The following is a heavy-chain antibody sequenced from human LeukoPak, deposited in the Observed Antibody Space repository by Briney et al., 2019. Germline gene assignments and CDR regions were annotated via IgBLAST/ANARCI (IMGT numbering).Heavy chain of an antibody. V-gene: IGHV4-4*09. CDR1: GGSISSYY. J-gene: IGHJ6*03. Sequence: SETLSLTCTVSGGSISSYYWSWIRQPPGKGLEWIGYIYSSGSTNYNPSLKSRVTISVDTSKNQFSLKVSSVTAADTAVYYCARLILGYCISTSWYDNYYMDVWGKGTTVSVAS. CDR2: IYSSGST. D-gene: IGHD2-2*01. CDR3: ARLILGYCISTSWYDNYYMDV.